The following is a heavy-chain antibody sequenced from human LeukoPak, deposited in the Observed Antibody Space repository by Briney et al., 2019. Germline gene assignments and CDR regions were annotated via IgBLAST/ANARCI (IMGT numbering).Heavy chain of an antibody. CDR3: ARARIAAVGLDP. CDR1: GGSISSYY. J-gene: IGHJ5*02. V-gene: IGHV4-59*01. Sequence: PSETLSLTCTVSGGSISSYYWSWIRQPPGKGLEWIGYIYYRGSTNYNPSLKSRVTISVDTSKNQFSLKLSSVTAADTAVYYCARARIAAVGLDPWGQGTLVTVSS. D-gene: IGHD6-6*01. CDR2: IYYRGST.